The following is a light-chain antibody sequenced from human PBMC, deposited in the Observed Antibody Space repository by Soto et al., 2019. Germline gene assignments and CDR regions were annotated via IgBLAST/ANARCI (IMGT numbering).Light chain of an antibody. CDR2: TNT. CDR1: NSNIGSNT. J-gene: IGLJ2*01. V-gene: IGLV1-44*01. CDR3: AAWDDSLSGPV. Sequence: QSVLTQPPSASATPGQRVTISCSGSNSNIGSNTVIWYQQLPGTAPKLLIYTNTQRPSGVPDRFSGSKSGTSGSLAISGLQSEDEADYYCAAWDDSLSGPVFGGGTKLTVL.